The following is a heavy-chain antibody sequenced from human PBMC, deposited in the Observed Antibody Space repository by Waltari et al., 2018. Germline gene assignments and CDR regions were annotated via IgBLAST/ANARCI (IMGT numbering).Heavy chain of an antibody. D-gene: IGHD3-22*01. Sequence: QVQLVQSGAEVKKPGASVKVSCKASGYTFTSYDINWVRQATGQGLEWMGWMNPNSGNTGYAQKFQGRVTMTRNTSISTAYMELSSLRSEDTAVYYCARGMGSGGYYFLRDWYFDLWGRGTLVTVSS. J-gene: IGHJ2*01. CDR3: ARGMGSGGYYFLRDWYFDL. V-gene: IGHV1-8*02. CDR2: MNPNSGNT. CDR1: GYTFTSYD.